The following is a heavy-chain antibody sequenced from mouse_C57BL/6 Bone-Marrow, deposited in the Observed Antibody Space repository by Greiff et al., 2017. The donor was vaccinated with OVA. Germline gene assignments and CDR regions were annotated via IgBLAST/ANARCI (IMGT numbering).Heavy chain of an antibody. CDR2: LYPGSGST. CDR1: GYTFTSYW. J-gene: IGHJ2*01. V-gene: IGHV1-55*01. Sequence: QVQLQQPGAELVKPGASVKMSCKASGYTFTSYWITWVKQRPGQGLEWIGDLYPGSGSTNSNEKFKSKATLTVDTSSSTAYMQLSSLTSEDSAVYYCARTITTVVATDYWGQGTTLTVSS. CDR3: ARTITTVVATDY. D-gene: IGHD1-1*01.